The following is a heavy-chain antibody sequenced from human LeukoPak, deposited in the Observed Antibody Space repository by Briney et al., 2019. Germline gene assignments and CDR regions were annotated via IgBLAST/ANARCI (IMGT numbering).Heavy chain of an antibody. CDR3: ARGRSDYGDLDAFDI. D-gene: IGHD4-17*01. J-gene: IGHJ3*02. Sequence: ASVKVSCKASGYTFTSYDINWVRQATGQGLEWMGWMNPNSGNTGYEQKFQGRVTMTRNTSISTAYMELSSLRSEDTAVYYCARGRSDYGDLDAFDIRGQGTMVTVSS. CDR1: GYTFTSYD. CDR2: MNPNSGNT. V-gene: IGHV1-8*01.